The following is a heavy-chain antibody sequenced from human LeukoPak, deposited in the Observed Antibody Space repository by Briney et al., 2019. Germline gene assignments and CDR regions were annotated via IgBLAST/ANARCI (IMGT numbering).Heavy chain of an antibody. CDR1: GFTFSSYA. Sequence: LTGGSLRLSCAASGFTFSSYAMHWVRQAPGKGLEYVSAISSNGGSTYYANSVKGGFTISRDNSKNTLYLQMGSLRAEDMAVYYCARGGTSWSYFDYWGQGTLVTVSS. J-gene: IGHJ4*02. D-gene: IGHD2-2*01. V-gene: IGHV3-64*01. CDR2: ISSNGGST. CDR3: ARGGTSWSYFDY.